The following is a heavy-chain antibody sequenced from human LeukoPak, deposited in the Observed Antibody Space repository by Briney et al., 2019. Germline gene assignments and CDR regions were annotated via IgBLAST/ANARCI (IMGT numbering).Heavy chain of an antibody. CDR3: AKDHLVLGDLFDC. CDR1: GFTFSSYD. CDR2: INYSGGST. J-gene: IGHJ4*02. V-gene: IGHV3-23*01. D-gene: IGHD3-10*01. Sequence: PGGSLRLSCAASGFTFSSYDMSWVRQAPGKALEWVSDINYSGGSTNYADSVKGRFTISRDNSKNTLYLQMNSLRVEDTAVYYCAKDHLVLGDLFDCWGQGTLVTVSS.